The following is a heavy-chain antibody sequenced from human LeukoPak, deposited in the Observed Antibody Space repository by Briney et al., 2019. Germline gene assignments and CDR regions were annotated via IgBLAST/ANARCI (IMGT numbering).Heavy chain of an antibody. J-gene: IGHJ3*02. CDR2: INPSGGST. Sequence: ASVKVSSKASGYTFTSYYMHWVRQAPGQGLEWMGIINPSGGSTSYAQKFQGRVTMTRDTSTSTVYMELSSLRSEDTAVYYCASFPGVGAFDIWGQGTMVTVSS. D-gene: IGHD2/OR15-2a*01. CDR1: GYTFTSYY. CDR3: ASFPGVGAFDI. V-gene: IGHV1-46*01.